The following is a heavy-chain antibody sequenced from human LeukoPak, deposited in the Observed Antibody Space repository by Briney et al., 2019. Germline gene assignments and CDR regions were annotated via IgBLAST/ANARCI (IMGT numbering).Heavy chain of an antibody. D-gene: IGHD2-8*01. CDR1: GGSISPYY. CDR3: SNFDF. J-gene: IGHJ4*02. Sequence: PSETLSLTCTVSGGSISPYYWSWVRQPPGRGLEWIGSIYYTGNTYYTPSLKSRVTMSVGPSKNQFSLTLNSMTAADTAVYYCSNFDFWGQGTLVTVSS. CDR2: IYYTGNT. V-gene: IGHV4-59*04.